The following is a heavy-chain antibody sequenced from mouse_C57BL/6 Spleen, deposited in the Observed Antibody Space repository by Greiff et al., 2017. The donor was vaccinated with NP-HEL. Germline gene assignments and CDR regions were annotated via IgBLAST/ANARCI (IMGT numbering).Heavy chain of an antibody. D-gene: IGHD1-1*01. CDR2: IDPEDGDT. J-gene: IGHJ2*01. CDR1: GFNIKDYY. Sequence: EVQLQQSGAELVRPGASVKLSCTASGFNIKDYYMHWVKQRPEQGLEWIGRIDPEDGDTEYAPQFQGKATMTADTSSNTAYLQLSSLTSEDTAVYYCTTETTVVAPFDYWGQGTTLTVSS. CDR3: TTETTVVAPFDY. V-gene: IGHV14-1*01.